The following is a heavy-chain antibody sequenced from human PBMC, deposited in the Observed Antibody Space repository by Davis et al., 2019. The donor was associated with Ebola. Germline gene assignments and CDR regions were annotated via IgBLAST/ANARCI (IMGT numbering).Heavy chain of an antibody. CDR1: GFTFISYG. Sequence: PGGSLRLSCAASGFTFISYGMHWVRQAPGKGLEWVAVISYDGGNKYYADSVKGRFTISRDNSKNTLYLQMNSLRAEDTAVYYCARLTYLDYWGQGTLVTVSS. V-gene: IGHV3-30*03. CDR3: ARLTYLDY. J-gene: IGHJ4*02. CDR2: ISYDGGNK.